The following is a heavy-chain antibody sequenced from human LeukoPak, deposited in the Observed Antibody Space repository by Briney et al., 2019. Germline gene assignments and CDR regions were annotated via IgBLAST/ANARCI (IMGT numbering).Heavy chain of an antibody. CDR3: ARDPRHDYGGNSGAFDY. CDR2: IIPIFGTA. D-gene: IGHD4-23*01. V-gene: IGHV1-69*06. CDR1: GGTFSSYA. J-gene: IGHJ4*02. Sequence: SVKVSCKASGGTFSSYAISWVRQAPGQGLEWMGGIIPIFGTANYAQKFQGRVTITADKSTSTAYMELSSLRSEDTAVYYCARDPRHDYGGNSGAFDYWGQGTLVTVSS.